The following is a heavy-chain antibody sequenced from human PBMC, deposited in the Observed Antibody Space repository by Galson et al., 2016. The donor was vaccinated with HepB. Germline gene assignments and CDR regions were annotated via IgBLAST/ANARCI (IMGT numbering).Heavy chain of an antibody. V-gene: IGHV1-46*01. Sequence: SVKVSCKASGYTFSSYYMHWVRQAPGQGLEWTGIINPRGGSTRSAQKFQGRVTMTWDTSTSTVHMELSSLRSEDTAVYYCARGGGLVGAHFDYWGQGTLVTVSS. CDR2: INPRGGST. CDR3: ARGGGLVGAHFDY. J-gene: IGHJ4*02. D-gene: IGHD1-26*01. CDR1: GYTFSSYY.